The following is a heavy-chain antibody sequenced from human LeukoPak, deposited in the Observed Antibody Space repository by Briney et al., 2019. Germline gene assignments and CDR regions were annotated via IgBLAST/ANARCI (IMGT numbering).Heavy chain of an antibody. CDR2: INTDGSST. Sequence: PGGSLRLSCAASGFTFSSHWMYWVRQGPGKGLVWVSRINTDGSSTAYANSVKGRFTISRDNAKNTLYMQMHSLRAEDTAVYYCASGKTYGLYQFDYWGQGSLVTVSS. V-gene: IGHV3-74*01. CDR3: ASGKTYGLYQFDY. CDR1: GFTFSSHW. D-gene: IGHD2-2*02. J-gene: IGHJ4*02.